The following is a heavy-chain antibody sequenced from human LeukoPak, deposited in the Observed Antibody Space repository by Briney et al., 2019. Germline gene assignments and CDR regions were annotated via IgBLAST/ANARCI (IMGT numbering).Heavy chain of an antibody. V-gene: IGHV3-7*03. CDR2: IKQDGSEK. CDR3: VKAGFSGYFNDPLDI. D-gene: IGHD3-22*01. J-gene: IGHJ3*02. CDR1: GFTFSSYW. Sequence: GSLRLSCAASGFTFSSYWMSWVRQAPGKGLECVADIKQDGSEKYYVDSVKGRFTISRDNAEKSLHLQMNSLTVEDMALYYCVKAGFSGYFNDPLDIWGLGTMVIVSS.